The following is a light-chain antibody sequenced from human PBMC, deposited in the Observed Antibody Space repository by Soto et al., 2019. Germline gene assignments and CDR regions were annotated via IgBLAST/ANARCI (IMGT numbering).Light chain of an antibody. Sequence: DIQMTQSPSSVSASVGDRVIITCRASQDLSRWLVWYQQKAGKAPQLLIYATSTLQSGVPSRFGGSGSGTEFTLTISSLQPEDFATYYCQQANSFPHTLGGGTRVEIK. J-gene: IGKJ4*01. CDR1: QDLSRW. CDR2: ATS. CDR3: QQANSFPHT. V-gene: IGKV1-12*01.